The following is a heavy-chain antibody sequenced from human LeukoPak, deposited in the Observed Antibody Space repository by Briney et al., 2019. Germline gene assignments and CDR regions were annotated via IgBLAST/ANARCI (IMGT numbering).Heavy chain of an antibody. CDR2: ISYDGSNK. Sequence: PGGSLRLSCAASGFTFSSYAMHWVRQAPGKGLEWVAVISYDGSNKYYADSVKGRFTISRDNSKNTLYLQMNSLRAEDTAVYYCAGDRFPGYSYGYGFDYWGQGTLVTVSS. D-gene: IGHD5-18*01. CDR1: GFTFSSYA. J-gene: IGHJ4*02. V-gene: IGHV3-30-3*01. CDR3: AGDRFPGYSYGYGFDY.